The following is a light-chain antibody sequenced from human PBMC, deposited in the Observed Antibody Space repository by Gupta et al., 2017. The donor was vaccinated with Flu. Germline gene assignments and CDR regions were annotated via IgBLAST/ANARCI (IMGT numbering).Light chain of an antibody. CDR1: ESISFY. CDR2: AAS. CDR3: QQSDSNLSWT. J-gene: IGKJ1*01. Sequence: DIQMTQSPSSLSASVGDRVTISCRASESISFYLNWYQQKPGRAPKLLIHAASSLQSGVPSRFSGTGYGTDFSLTISSRQPEDFATYYCQQSDSNLSWTFGQGTKVEIK. V-gene: IGKV1-39*01.